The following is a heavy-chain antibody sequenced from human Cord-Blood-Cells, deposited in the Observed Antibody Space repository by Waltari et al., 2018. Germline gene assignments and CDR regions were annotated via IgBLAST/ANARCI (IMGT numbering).Heavy chain of an antibody. J-gene: IGHJ4*02. Sequence: QLQLQESGPGLVKPSETLSLPCTVSGGSISSSSYYWGWLRQPPGKGLEWIGSIYYSGSTYYNPSLKSRVTISVDTSKNQFSLKLSSVTAADTAVYYCARHRAGLWPTWGQGTLVTVSS. CDR1: GGSISSSSYY. CDR3: ARHRAGLWPT. V-gene: IGHV4-39*01. D-gene: IGHD5-18*01. CDR2: IYYSGST.